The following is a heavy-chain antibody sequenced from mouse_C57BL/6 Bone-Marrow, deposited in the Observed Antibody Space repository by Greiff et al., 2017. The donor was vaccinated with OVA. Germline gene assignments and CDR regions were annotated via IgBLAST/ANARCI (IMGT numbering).Heavy chain of an antibody. CDR1: GYTFTSYW. CDR3: ARDWVLRLRYFEV. V-gene: IGHV1-53*01. CDR2: INPSNGGT. Sequence: VQLQQPGTELVKPGASVKLSCKASGYTFTSYWMHWVKQRPGQGLEWIGNINPSNGGTNYNEKFKSKATLTVDKSSSTAYMQLSSLTSEDSAVYYCARDWVLRLRYFEVWGTGTTVTVSS. J-gene: IGHJ1*03. D-gene: IGHD1-2*01.